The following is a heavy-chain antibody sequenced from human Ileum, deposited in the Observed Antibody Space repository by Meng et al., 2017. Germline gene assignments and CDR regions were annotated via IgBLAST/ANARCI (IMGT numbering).Heavy chain of an antibody. CDR2: ISYDGSNK. CDR1: GFTFSSYA. J-gene: IGHJ4*02. D-gene: IGHD5-18*01. V-gene: IGHV3-30*04. Sequence: GESLKISCAASGFTFSSYAMHWVRQAPGKGLEWVAVISYDGSNKYYADSVKGRFTISRDNSKNTLYLQMNSLRAEDTAVYYCAGGYSYRNFDYWGQGTLVTVSS. CDR3: AGGYSYRNFDY.